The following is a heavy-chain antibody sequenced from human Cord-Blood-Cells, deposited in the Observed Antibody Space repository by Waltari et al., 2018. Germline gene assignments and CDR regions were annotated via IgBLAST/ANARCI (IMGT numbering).Heavy chain of an antibody. J-gene: IGHJ2*01. D-gene: IGHD2-15*01. CDR3: AKKEGGLDWYFDL. CDR2: ISGSGGST. V-gene: IGHV3-23*01. CDR1: GFTFSSYA. Sequence: EVQLLESGGGLVQPGGSLRLSCAASGFTFSSYAMSWVRQAPGKGLGWVSAISGSGGSTYYADSVKGRFTISRDNSKNTLYLQMNSLRAEDTAVYYCAKKEGGLDWYFDLWGRGTLVTVSS.